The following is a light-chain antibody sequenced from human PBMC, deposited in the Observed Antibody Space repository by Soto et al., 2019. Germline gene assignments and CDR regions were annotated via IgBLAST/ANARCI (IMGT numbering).Light chain of an antibody. J-gene: IGKJ1*01. V-gene: IGKV3-15*01. CDR3: QQYKNWPPWT. CDR2: GIA. CDR1: QSVSDN. Sequence: EIVMTQSPAALSVSPGERATLSCRASQSVSDNLAWYQQKPGQAPRLLTFGIATRATGIPARFSGSGSGTEFTLTISSLQSEDFAVYYWQQYKNWPPWTFGQGTKVEIK.